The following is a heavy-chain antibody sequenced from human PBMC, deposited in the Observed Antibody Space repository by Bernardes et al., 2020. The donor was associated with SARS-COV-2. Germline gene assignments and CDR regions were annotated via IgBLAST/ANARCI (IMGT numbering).Heavy chain of an antibody. CDR2: ISSDASSI. CDR3: ATVPTTVVTRISYYYGMDV. J-gene: IGHJ6*02. V-gene: IGHV3-74*01. Sequence: GGSLRLSCAVSGFTFSSYWMHWVRQAPGKGLVWVSRISSDASSISYADSVKGRFTISRDNSKSTLYLQMNSLRADDTAVYYCATVPTTVVTRISYYYGMDVWGQGTTVTVSS. D-gene: IGHD4-17*01. CDR1: GFTFSSYW.